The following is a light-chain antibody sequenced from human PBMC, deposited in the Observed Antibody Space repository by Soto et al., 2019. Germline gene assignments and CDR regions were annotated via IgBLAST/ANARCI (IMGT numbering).Light chain of an antibody. CDR2: DVS. Sequence: QSALTQPRSVSGSHGHSVTISCTGTSTDVGASNNVSWYQQLPGRAPKLMIYDVSERPSGVPDRFSGSKSGNTASLTISGLQADDEADYYCCSYGGNNNVLFGGGTKLTVL. CDR1: STDVGASNN. J-gene: IGLJ2*01. V-gene: IGLV2-11*01. CDR3: CSYGGNNNVL.